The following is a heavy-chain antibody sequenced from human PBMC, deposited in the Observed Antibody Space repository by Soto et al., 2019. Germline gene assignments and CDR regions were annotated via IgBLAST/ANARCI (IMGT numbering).Heavy chain of an antibody. D-gene: IGHD5-12*01. V-gene: IGHV4-30-4*01. CDR3: ARAIVVTIGGMDV. Sequence: PSETLSLTCTVSGGSISSADYYWSWVRQPPGKGLEWIGYIYYSGGTFFNPSLKSRVTISKDTSRNQFSLRLNSVTAADTAVYYCARAIVVTIGGMDVWGQGTTVTVSS. J-gene: IGHJ6*02. CDR1: GGSISSADYY. CDR2: IYYSGGT.